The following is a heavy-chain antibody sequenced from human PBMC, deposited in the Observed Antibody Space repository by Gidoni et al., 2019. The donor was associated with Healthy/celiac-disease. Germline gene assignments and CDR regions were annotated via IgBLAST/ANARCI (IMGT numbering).Heavy chain of an antibody. V-gene: IGHV3-23*01. CDR1: GFTFSSYA. CDR3: AKVPTKLGGLNGYYYMDV. CDR2: ISGSGGST. Sequence: EVPLLESGGGLVQPGGSLRLSCAASGFTFSSYALSWVRQAPGKGLEWVSVISGSGGSTYYADSVKGRFTISRDNSKNTLYLQMNSLRAEDTAVYYCAKVPTKLGGLNGYYYMDVWGKGTTVTVSS. J-gene: IGHJ6*03. D-gene: IGHD2-15*01.